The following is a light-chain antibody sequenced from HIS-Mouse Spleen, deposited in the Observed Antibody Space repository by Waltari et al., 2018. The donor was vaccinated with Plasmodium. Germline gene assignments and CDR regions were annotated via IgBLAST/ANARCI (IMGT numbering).Light chain of an antibody. CDR1: SSAVGGYNY. Sequence: QSALTQPPSASASPGQSVTISCTGTSSAVGGYNYVSWYHQHPGKAPKLMIYEVSKRPSGVPDRFSGSKSGNTASLTVSGLQAEDEADYYCSSYAGSNNLVFGGGIKLTVL. CDR2: EVS. J-gene: IGLJ2*01. V-gene: IGLV2-8*01. CDR3: SSYAGSNNLV.